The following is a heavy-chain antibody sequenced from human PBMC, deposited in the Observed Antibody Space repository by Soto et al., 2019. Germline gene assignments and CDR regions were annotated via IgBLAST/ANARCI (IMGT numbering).Heavy chain of an antibody. CDR1: GYSFTSYW. CDR3: ARGFSYYDSSGYLGY. J-gene: IGHJ4*02. D-gene: IGHD3-22*01. Sequence: GESLKISCQGSGYSFTSYWISWVRQMPGKGLEWMGRIDPSDSYTNYSPSFQGHVTISADKSISTAYLQWSSLKASDTAMYYCARGFSYYDSSGYLGYWGQGTLVTVSS. CDR2: IDPSDSYT. V-gene: IGHV5-10-1*01.